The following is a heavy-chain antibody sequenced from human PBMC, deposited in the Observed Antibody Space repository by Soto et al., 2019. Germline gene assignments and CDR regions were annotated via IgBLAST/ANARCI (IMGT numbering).Heavy chain of an antibody. Sequence: QVQLQESGPGLVKPSGTLSLICTVSGDSINNFYWSWIRQSPGKGLEWIAYIYANGNTNHNPSLKSRVAISIDTSKSQCSLNLTSVTAADTAVYFCARGRSNGAFDSWGQGALVTVSS. CDR3: ARGRSNGAFDS. CDR2: IYANGNT. V-gene: IGHV4-4*09. D-gene: IGHD1-26*01. CDR1: GDSINNFY. J-gene: IGHJ4*02.